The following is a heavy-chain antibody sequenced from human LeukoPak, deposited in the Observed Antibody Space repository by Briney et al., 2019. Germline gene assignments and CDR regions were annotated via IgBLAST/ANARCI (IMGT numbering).Heavy chain of an antibody. J-gene: IGHJ3*02. V-gene: IGHV1-2*06. Sequence: ASVKVSCKASGYTFTGYYMHWVRQAPGQGLEWMGRINPNSGGTNYAQKFQGRVTMTRDTSISTAYMELSRLRSDDTAVYYCARECNGGPDDAFDIWGQGTMVTVSS. CDR1: GYTFTGYY. D-gene: IGHD3-10*01. CDR2: INPNSGGT. CDR3: ARECNGGPDDAFDI.